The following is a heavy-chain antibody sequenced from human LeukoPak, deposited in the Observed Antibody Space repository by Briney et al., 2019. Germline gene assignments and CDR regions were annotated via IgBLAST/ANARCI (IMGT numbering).Heavy chain of an antibody. Sequence: SETLSLTCTVSDGAIAGYSWSWIRQAPGKGLEWIGYIYYSGDTNYNPSLQSRVTVSVDTSKNQFSLRLTSVSAADTAVYYCAREGTPGGYYYYYMDVWGKGTTVTISS. V-gene: IGHV4-59*01. CDR3: AREGTPGGYYYYYMDV. D-gene: IGHD2-15*01. J-gene: IGHJ6*03. CDR1: DGAIAGYS. CDR2: IYYSGDT.